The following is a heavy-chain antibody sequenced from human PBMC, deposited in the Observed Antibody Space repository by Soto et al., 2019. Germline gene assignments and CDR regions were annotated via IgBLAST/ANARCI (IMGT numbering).Heavy chain of an antibody. CDR3: ARLQAAAGDNDLTIDS. J-gene: IGHJ4*02. V-gene: IGHV5-10-1*01. CDR2: LDPSDSYT. Sequence: EVQLVQSGAEVKKPGGSLRIPCRGSGYSFTSYWISWVRQMPGKGLEWMGRLDPSDSYTNYSPSFQGHVTISADKSISTAYLQWSSLKASDPAMYYCARLQAAAGDNDLTIDSWRQGALVSVSS. D-gene: IGHD6-13*01. CDR1: GYSFTSYW.